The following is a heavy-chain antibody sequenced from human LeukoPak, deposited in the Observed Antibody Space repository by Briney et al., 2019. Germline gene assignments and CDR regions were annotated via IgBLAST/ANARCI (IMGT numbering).Heavy chain of an antibody. J-gene: IGHJ4*02. CDR1: GGSISSGGYY. CDR3: ARGKGDYLDYFDY. CDR2: IYYSGST. D-gene: IGHD4-17*01. V-gene: IGHV4-31*03. Sequence: PSETLSLTCTVSGGSISSGGYYWSWIRQHPGKGLEWIGYIYYSGSTYYNPSLKSRVTISVDTSKNQFSLKLSSVTAADTAVYYCARGKGDYLDYFDYWGQGTLVTVSS.